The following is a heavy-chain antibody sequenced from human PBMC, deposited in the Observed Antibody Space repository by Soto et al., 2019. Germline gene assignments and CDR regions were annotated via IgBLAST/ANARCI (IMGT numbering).Heavy chain of an antibody. CDR1: GFTFSGYA. CDR3: AKTLTTVTSAFDY. J-gene: IGHJ4*02. V-gene: IGHV3-23*01. D-gene: IGHD4-17*01. Sequence: EVQLLESGGGLVQPGGSLRLSCADSGFTFSGYAMSWVRQAPGKGLEWVSAISGSGGSTYYADSVKGRFTISRDNSKNTLYLQMNSLRAEDTAVYYCAKTLTTVTSAFDYWGQGTLVTVSS. CDR2: ISGSGGST.